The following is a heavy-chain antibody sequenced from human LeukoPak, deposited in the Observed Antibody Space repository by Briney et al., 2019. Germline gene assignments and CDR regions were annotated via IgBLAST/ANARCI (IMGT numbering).Heavy chain of an antibody. J-gene: IGHJ4*02. CDR2: INPNSGGT. CDR3: ANLGGIYYDILTGYHTDDY. D-gene: IGHD3-9*01. CDR1: GYTFTGYY. V-gene: IGHV1-2*02. Sequence: ASVKVSCKASGYTFTGYYMHWVRQAPGQGLEWMGWINPNSGGTNYAQKFQGRVIMTRNTSINTAYMEPSSLRSEDTAVYYCANLGGIYYDILTGYHTDDYWGQGTLVTVSS.